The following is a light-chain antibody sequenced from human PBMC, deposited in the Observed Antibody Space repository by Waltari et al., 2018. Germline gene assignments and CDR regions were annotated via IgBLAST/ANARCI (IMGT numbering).Light chain of an antibody. J-gene: IGLJ2*01. CDR2: EVS. V-gene: IGLV2-23*02. CDR1: SSDVGSYNL. CDR3: CSFAGSSTFV. Sequence: SITISCTGTSSDVGSYNLVSWYQQHPGKAPKLMIYEVSKRPSGVSNRFSGSKSGNTDSLTISGLQAEDEADYYCCSFAGSSTFVFGG.